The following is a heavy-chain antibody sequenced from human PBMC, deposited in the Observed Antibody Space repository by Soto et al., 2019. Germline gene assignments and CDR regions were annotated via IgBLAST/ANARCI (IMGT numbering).Heavy chain of an antibody. CDR1: GFTFSSYA. CDR3: XXXGXXXXTXXPTFEY. V-gene: IGHV3-23*01. J-gene: IGHJ4*02. CDR2: ISGSGGTS. Sequence: GGSLRLSCAAFGFTFSSYAMSWVRQAPGKGLEWVSSISGSGGTSYYADSVKGRFTLSRDNSKNTLYLQLNSLRAEDTAVYYFXXXGXXXXTXXPTFEYWGQGIVVTVSS.